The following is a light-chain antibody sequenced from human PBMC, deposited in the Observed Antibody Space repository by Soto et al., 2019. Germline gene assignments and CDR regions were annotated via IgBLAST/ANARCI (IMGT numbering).Light chain of an antibody. CDR3: EQYHNCPYT. V-gene: IGKV3-15*01. CDR1: QSIKSN. J-gene: IGKJ2*01. Sequence: EIVMTQSPATLSVSPGERATLSCRASQSIKSNLAWYQQKPGQAPRLLVYGASTGATGIPASFSGSGSGTESTLIISSQHSEVVVIYYREQYHNCPYTFGQGTKLEIK. CDR2: GAS.